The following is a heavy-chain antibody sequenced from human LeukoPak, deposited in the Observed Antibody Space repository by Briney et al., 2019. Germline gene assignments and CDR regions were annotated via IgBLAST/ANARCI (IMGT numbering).Heavy chain of an antibody. Sequence: SETLSLTCTVSGGSISSYYWSWIRQPPGKGLEWIGYIYYSGRTNYNPSLKSRVTISVDTSKNQFSLKLSSVTAADTAMYYCASSMVREPYFDYWGQGTLVTVSS. CDR1: GGSISSYY. CDR3: ASSMVREPYFDY. D-gene: IGHD3-10*01. V-gene: IGHV4-59*01. J-gene: IGHJ4*02. CDR2: IYYSGRT.